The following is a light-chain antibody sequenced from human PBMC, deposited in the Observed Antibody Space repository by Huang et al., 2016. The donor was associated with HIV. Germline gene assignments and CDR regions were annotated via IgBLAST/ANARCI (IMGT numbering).Light chain of an antibody. CDR2: AAY. CDR3: HQYNNWPQT. CDR1: PSVSSN. Sequence: EIVMTQSPATLSVSPGERATLACRASPSVSSNLAWYQHKPGQGPRLLIYAAYAGASGIPARFSGSGSGTEFTLTISSLQSEDFAVYYCHQYNNWPQTFGQGTKVEIK. J-gene: IGKJ1*01. V-gene: IGKV3-15*01.